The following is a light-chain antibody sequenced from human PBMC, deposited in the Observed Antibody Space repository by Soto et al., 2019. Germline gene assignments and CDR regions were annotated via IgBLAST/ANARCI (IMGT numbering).Light chain of an antibody. CDR1: QSVSNN. J-gene: IGKJ5*01. CDR2: DAS. V-gene: IGKV3-15*01. Sequence: EIVLTQSPGTLSLSPGERATLSCRASQSVSNNYLAWYQQKPGQAPRLLIFDASTRATGIPARFSGSGSGTEFTLTITSLQSEDIALYYCQQYNIWPPITFGQGTRLE. CDR3: QQYNIWPPIT.